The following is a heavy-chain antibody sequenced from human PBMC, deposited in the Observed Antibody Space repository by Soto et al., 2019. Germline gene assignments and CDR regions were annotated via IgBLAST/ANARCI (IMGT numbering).Heavy chain of an antibody. CDR2: IYPNSGGT. D-gene: IGHD3-10*01. CDR3: ARAGVRPYYYYGMDV. V-gene: IGHV1-2*02. Sequence: ASVKVSCKASGYTFTDDYIHWVRQAPGQGLEWMGWIYPNSGGTTYAQKFQGRVTLTRDTSISTAYMELSRLRSDDTAMYYCARAGVRPYYYYGMDVWGQGTTVTVSS. CDR1: GYTFTDDY. J-gene: IGHJ6*02.